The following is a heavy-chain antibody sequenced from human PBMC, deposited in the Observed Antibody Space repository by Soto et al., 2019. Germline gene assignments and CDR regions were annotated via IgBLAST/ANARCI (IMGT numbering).Heavy chain of an antibody. CDR2: ISSASNYI. CDR1: GFTFSSYN. Sequence: PGESLKISCAASGFTFSSYNMNWVRQAPGKGLEWVSSISSASNYIYYADSVKGRFTISRDNAKNSLYLQMNSLRAEDTAVYYCARDPRGYSYGYDYWGQGTLVTVSS. J-gene: IGHJ4*02. V-gene: IGHV3-21*01. CDR3: ARDPRGYSYGYDY. D-gene: IGHD5-18*01.